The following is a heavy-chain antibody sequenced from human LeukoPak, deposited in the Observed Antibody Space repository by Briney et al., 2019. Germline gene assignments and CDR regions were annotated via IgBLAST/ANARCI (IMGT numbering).Heavy chain of an antibody. D-gene: IGHD3-10*01. CDR1: GFTFGDYA. CDR3: TRGDSWFGELSRFNWFDP. J-gene: IGHJ5*02. Sequence: GGSLRLSCTASGFTFGDYAMSWVRQAPGKGLEWVGFIRSKAHGGTTEYAASVKGRFTISRDDSKSIAYLQMNSLKTEDTAVYYCTRGDSWFGELSRFNWFDPWGQGTLVTVSS. CDR2: IRSKAHGGTT. V-gene: IGHV3-49*04.